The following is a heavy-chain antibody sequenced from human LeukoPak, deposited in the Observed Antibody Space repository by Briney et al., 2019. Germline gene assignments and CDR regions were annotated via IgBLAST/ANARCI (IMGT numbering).Heavy chain of an antibody. V-gene: IGHV3-48*03. CDR1: GFTFCSYE. J-gene: IGHJ3*01. D-gene: IGHD5-18*01. CDR2: ISSSGSTI. CDR3: ARHHPSYGYRSLVP. Sequence: PGESLRLSXAASGFTFCSYEMNSVHQTPGKGLEWLSYISSSGSTIYYADSVKGRFTISRDNAKNSLYLQMDSLRAEDTAVYYCARHHPSYGYRSLVPWGQGTMVTVSS.